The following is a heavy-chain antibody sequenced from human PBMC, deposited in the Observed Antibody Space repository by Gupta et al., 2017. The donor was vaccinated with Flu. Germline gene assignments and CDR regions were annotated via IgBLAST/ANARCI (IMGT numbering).Heavy chain of an antibody. Sequence: GTTYYNPSLKGRVTASLDASKNQFSLRLNSVTVADTAVYYCARALSTLGVAFDSWGQGTLVTVSS. CDR2: GTT. V-gene: IGHV4-31*02. J-gene: IGHJ4*02. CDR3: ARALSTLGVAFDS. D-gene: IGHD2-2*01.